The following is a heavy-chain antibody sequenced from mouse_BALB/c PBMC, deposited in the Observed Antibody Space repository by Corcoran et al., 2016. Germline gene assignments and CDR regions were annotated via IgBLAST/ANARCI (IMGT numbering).Heavy chain of an antibody. V-gene: IGHV1S136*01. CDR3: ARLYPGIAMDY. CDR2: INPYNDGT. CDR1: GYTFTSYV. J-gene: IGHJ4*01. Sequence: EVLLQQYGPERVKPVASVKISCKASGYTFTSYVMHWVKQKPGQGLEWIGYINPYNDGTKYNEKFNGKATLTSDKSSSTAYMELSSLTSEDSAVYYCARLYPGIAMDYWGQGTSVTVSS.